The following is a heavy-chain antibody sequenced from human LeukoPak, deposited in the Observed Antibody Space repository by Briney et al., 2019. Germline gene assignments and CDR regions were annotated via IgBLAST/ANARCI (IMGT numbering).Heavy chain of an antibody. CDR1: GFTFSSYA. Sequence: GGSLRLSCAASGFTFSSYAMSWVRQAPGKGLEWVSAISGSGGSTYYADSVKGRFTISRDNSKNTLYLQMNSLRAEDTAVYYCAKQHDYIWGSYSENYFDYWGQGTLVTVSS. V-gene: IGHV3-23*01. CDR2: ISGSGGST. D-gene: IGHD3-16*01. CDR3: AKQHDYIWGSYSENYFDY. J-gene: IGHJ4*02.